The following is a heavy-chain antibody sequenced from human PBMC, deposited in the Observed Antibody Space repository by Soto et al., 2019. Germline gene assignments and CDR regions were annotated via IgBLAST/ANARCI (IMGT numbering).Heavy chain of an antibody. CDR3: ARARLRAVYAFDF. J-gene: IGHJ3*01. V-gene: IGHV4-31*03. CDR2: IYYNGNT. Sequence: QVQLQESGPGLVKPSQTLSLTCTLSGVSITSGAYYWTWVRQHPGKGLEWIGYIYYNGNTYFSPSHKSRLTISIDTSKNQFSLKLSSVTAADTAMYYCARARLRAVYAFDFWGQGTMVTVSS. D-gene: IGHD4-17*01. CDR1: GVSITSGAYY.